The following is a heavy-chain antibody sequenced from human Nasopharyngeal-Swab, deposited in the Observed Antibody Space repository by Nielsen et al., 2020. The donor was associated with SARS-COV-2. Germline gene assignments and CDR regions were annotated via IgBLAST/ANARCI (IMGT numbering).Heavy chain of an antibody. CDR2: IWYDGSNK. D-gene: IGHD3-10*01. CDR3: ARDPRGGYYYYGMDV. J-gene: IGHJ6*02. V-gene: IGHV3-33*01. CDR1: GFTFSSYG. Sequence: GESLKISCAASGFTFSSYGMHWVRQAPGKGLEWVAVIWYDGSNKYYADSVKGRFTISRDNSKNTLYLQMNSLRAEDTAVYYCARDPRGGYYYYGMDVWGQGTTGTVSS.